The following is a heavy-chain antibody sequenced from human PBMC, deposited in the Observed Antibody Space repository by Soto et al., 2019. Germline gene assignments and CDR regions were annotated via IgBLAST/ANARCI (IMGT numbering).Heavy chain of an antibody. V-gene: IGHV4-30-4*01. D-gene: IGHD2-2*01. CDR3: ASTAEVVPAAIWFDP. CDR1: GGSISSGYYY. Sequence: PSETLSLTCSVSGGSISSGYYYWSWIRQPPGKGLEWIGNIYYSGSTYYNPSLKSRVTISVDTSKNQFSLKLSSVTAADTAVCYCASTAEVVPAAIWFDPWGQGTLVTVSS. J-gene: IGHJ5*02. CDR2: IYYSGST.